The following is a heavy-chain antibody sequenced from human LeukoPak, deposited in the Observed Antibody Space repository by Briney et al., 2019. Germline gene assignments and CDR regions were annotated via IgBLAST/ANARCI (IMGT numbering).Heavy chain of an antibody. V-gene: IGHV3-21*01. D-gene: IGHD5-12*01. CDR3: AREVDIVETDAFDI. CDR1: GFTFSSYS. CDR2: ISSSSSYI. J-gene: IGHJ3*02. Sequence: GGSLRLSGAASGFTFSSYSMNWVRQAPGKGLEWVSSISSSSSYIYYADSVKGRFTISRDNAKNSLYLQMNSLRAEDTAVYYCAREVDIVETDAFDIWGQGTMVTVSS.